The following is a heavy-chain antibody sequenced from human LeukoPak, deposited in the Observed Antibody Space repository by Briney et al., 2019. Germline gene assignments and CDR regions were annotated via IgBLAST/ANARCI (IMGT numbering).Heavy chain of an antibody. Sequence: GRSLRLSCAASGFTFSNCGMHWVRQAPGKGLEWVAIISFDGGNKYYADSVKGRFTISRDNSKNTMYLQMNSLRGEDTAVYYCAEVAYDFWSGYSSGSTDVWGQGTTVTVSS. V-gene: IGHV3-30*18. CDR3: AEVAYDFWSGYSSGSTDV. CDR1: GFTFSNCG. D-gene: IGHD3-3*01. J-gene: IGHJ6*02. CDR2: ISFDGGNK.